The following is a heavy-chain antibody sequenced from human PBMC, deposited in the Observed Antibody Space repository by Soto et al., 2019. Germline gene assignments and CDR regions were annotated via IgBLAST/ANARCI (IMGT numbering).Heavy chain of an antibody. CDR3: ARGPYGDYYGGLDY. Sequence: QVRLVQSGAEVQKPGASVKVSCKASGYTFTSSDINWVRQATGQGLEWMGWMNPNNGNVGYAQKLQGRVTMTRNTSITTAYMELSNLRSEDTAVYYCARGPYGDYYGGLDYWGQGTLVTVSS. CDR1: GYTFTSSD. CDR2: MNPNNGNV. D-gene: IGHD4-17*01. V-gene: IGHV1-8*01. J-gene: IGHJ4*02.